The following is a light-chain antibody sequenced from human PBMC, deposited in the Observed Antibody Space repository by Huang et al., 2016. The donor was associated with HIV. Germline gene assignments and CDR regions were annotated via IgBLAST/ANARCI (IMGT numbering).Light chain of an antibody. Sequence: VMMSQSPATLAASPGERVTLSCGASQSVKTNLAWYQQKPGQPPRLLIYAASTRATGVLSRFAGRRSGTEFTLTTALLQSDDFAVYYCQQYNQWPPEYTFGQGTRLEIK. CDR3: QQYNQWPPEYT. V-gene: IGKV3-15*01. CDR2: AAS. CDR1: QSVKTN. J-gene: IGKJ2*01.